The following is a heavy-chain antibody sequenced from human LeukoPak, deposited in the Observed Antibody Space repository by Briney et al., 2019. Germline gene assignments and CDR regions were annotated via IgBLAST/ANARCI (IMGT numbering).Heavy chain of an antibody. CDR1: GDSISNSAYY. J-gene: IGHJ3*02. CDR3: ARGYYDILTGYYMGAFDI. V-gene: IGHV4-39*01. Sequence: SETLSLTCTVSGDSISNSAYYWGWIRQPPGKGLEWIGTIYFSGRTYYNPSLKSRVTMSVDTSKNQFSLKLSSVTAADTAVYYCARGYYDILTGYYMGAFDIWGQGTMVTVSS. CDR2: IYFSGRT. D-gene: IGHD3-9*01.